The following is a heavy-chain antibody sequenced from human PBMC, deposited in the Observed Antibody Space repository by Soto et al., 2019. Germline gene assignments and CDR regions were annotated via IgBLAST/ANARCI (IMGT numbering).Heavy chain of an antibody. CDR2: IPSRGRP. D-gene: IGHD5-12*01. CDR3: VRDQYSGYDFAL. V-gene: IGHV4-30-4*01. J-gene: IGHJ5*02. CDR1: GASIAGGSYY. Sequence: SETLSLTCSVSGASIAGGSYYWSWVLQPPGKGPEWIGYIPSRGRPFYNPSLTSRGTISADSSKNQLSLQLTSVTAADTAVYYCVRDQYSGYDFALWGQGNLVTVSS.